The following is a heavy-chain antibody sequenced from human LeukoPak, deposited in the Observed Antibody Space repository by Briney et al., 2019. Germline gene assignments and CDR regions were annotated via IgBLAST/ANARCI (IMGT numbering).Heavy chain of an antibody. CDR2: ISYDGSSK. J-gene: IGHJ4*02. V-gene: IGHV3-30*04. CDR1: GFTFSSYA. Sequence: GGSLRLSCAASGFTFSSYAMHWVRQAPGKGLEWVAVISYDGSSKYYADSVKGRFTISRDNSKNTLYLQMNSLRAEDTAVYYCARASDYYGSGDFDYWGQGTLVTVSS. CDR3: ARASDYYGSGDFDY. D-gene: IGHD3-10*01.